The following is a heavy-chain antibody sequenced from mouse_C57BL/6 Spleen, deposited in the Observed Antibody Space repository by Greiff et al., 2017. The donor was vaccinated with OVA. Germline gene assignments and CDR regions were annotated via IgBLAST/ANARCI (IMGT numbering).Heavy chain of an antibody. CDR3: ARSPNYDAMDY. Sequence: QVQLKESGAELVKPGASVKISCKASGYAFSSYWMNWVKQRPGKGLEWIGQIYPGDGDTNYNGKFKGKATLTADKSSSTAYMQLSSLTSEDSAVYFCARSPNYDAMDYWGQGTSVTVSS. J-gene: IGHJ4*01. V-gene: IGHV1-80*01. CDR1: GYAFSSYW. CDR2: IYPGDGDT.